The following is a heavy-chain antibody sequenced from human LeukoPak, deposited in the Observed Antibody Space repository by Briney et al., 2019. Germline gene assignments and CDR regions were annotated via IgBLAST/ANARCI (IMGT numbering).Heavy chain of an antibody. CDR1: GGSISSYY. J-gene: IGHJ4*02. V-gene: IGHV4-59*08. D-gene: IGHD6-13*01. CDR2: IYYSGST. CDR3: ARRGSSWYAHFDY. Sequence: KPSETLSLTCTVSGGSISSYYWSWIRQPPGKGLEWIGYIYYSGSTNYNPSLKSRVTMSVDTSKNQFSLKLSSVTAADTAVYYCARRGSSWYAHFDYWGQGTLVTVSS.